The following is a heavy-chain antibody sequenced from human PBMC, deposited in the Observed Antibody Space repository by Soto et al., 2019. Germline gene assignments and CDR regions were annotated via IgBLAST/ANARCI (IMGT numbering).Heavy chain of an antibody. J-gene: IGHJ6*02. CDR1: GFTFSDYY. D-gene: IGHD6-19*01. V-gene: IGHV3-11*01. CDR2: ISSSGSTI. Sequence: GGSLRLSCAASGFTFSDYYMSWIRQAPGKGLEWVSYISSSGSTIYYADSVKGRFTISRDNAKNSLYLQMNSLRAEDTAVYYCAREVAGTPYYCYYGMDVWGQGTTVTVSS. CDR3: AREVAGTPYYCYYGMDV.